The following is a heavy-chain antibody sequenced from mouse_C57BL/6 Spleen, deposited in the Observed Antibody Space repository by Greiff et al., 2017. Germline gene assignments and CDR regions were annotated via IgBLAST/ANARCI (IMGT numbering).Heavy chain of an antibody. CDR1: GYTFTSYW. CDR2: IDPSDSST. CDR3: ARRSSNFYFDY. Sequence: QVQLQQPGAELVMPGASVKLSCNASGYTFTSYWMHWVKQRPGQGLEWIGEIDPSDSSTNYNQKFKRKSTLTVDKSSSPSYMQRSSLTSEDSAVYYCARRSSNFYFDYWGQGTTLTVSS. V-gene: IGHV1-69*01. J-gene: IGHJ2*01. D-gene: IGHD2-5*01.